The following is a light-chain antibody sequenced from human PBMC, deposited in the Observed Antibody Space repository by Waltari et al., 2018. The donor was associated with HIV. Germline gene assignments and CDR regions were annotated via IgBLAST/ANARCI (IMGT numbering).Light chain of an antibody. CDR1: TLGDRY. CDR3: QVWDYRGYVM. Sequence: SYELTQPPSVSVSPGQTASISCSGDTLGDRYASWYQQRPGQSPLLIMYQDKKRPSGIAGGFAGSNAGNTATLTISGTQTMDEADYYCQVWDYRGYVMFGGGTKLTVL. J-gene: IGLJ3*02. CDR2: QDK. V-gene: IGLV3-1*01.